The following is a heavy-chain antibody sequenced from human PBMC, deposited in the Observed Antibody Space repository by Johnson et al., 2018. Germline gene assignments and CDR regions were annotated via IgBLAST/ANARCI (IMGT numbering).Heavy chain of an antibody. D-gene: IGHD6-13*01. CDR1: GFTFSRHW. J-gene: IGHJ5*02. CDR2: IKEDGSEK. Sequence: VQLVESGGGLVQXGGSXRLXCAASGFTFSRHWMNWVRQAPGKGLEGVAHIKEDGSEKYCLDSVKGRFTISSDNAKKSVDLQMNSLKTEDTTGYYFTTDGAAAGLGWFDPWGQGTLVTGSS. CDR3: TTDGAAAGLGWFDP. V-gene: IGHV3-7*03.